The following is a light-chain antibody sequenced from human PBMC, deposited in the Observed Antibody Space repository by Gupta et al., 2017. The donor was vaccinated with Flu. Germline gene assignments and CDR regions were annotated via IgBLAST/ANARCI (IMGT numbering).Light chain of an antibody. V-gene: IGKV4-1*01. CDR3: LQEYSTPPT. CDR1: QSILYSSNNKNY. J-gene: IGKJ2*01. Sequence: DIVMTQSPDSLAVSLRETATINCKSSQSILYSSNNKNYLAWYQQKPGQPPKLLIYWGSTRESGVPERFSGSGSGTDFTLTISSLQAEDVAVYYCLQEYSTPPTLGQGTKMEI. CDR2: WGS.